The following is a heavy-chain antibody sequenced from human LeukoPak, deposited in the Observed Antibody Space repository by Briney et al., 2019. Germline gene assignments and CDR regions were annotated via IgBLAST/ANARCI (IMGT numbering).Heavy chain of an antibody. J-gene: IGHJ4*02. V-gene: IGHV4-39*01. CDR1: GGSISSSSYY. Sequence: PSETLSLTCTVSGGSISSSSYYWGWIRQPPGKGLEWIGSIYYTGSTYYTPSLKSRVTISVDTSKNHFSLKLSSVTAADTAVYYCARHSSGWYGDFDYWGQGTLVTVSS. CDR3: ARHSSGWYGDFDY. CDR2: IYYTGST. D-gene: IGHD6-19*01.